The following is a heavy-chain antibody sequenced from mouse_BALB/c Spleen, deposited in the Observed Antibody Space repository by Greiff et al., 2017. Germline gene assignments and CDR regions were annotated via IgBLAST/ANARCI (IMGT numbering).Heavy chain of an antibody. CDR1: GYTFTSYV. CDR2: INPYNDGT. V-gene: IGHV1-14*01. D-gene: IGHD2-1*01. CDR3: ARGRGNYGMDY. J-gene: IGHJ4*01. Sequence: EVQLQQSGPELVKPGASVKMSCKASGYTFTSYVMHWVKQKPGQGLEWIGYINPYNDGTKYNEKFKGKATLTSDKSSSTAYMELSSLTSEDSAVYYCARGRGNYGMDYWGQGTSVTVSS.